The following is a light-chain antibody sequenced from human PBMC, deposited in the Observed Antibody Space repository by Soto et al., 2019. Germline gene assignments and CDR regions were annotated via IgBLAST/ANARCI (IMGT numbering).Light chain of an antibody. CDR1: QSVSSN. CDR3: QHYDSLPHT. V-gene: IGKV3D-15*01. J-gene: IGKJ2*01. Sequence: EIVMTQSPATLSVSPGERATLSCRASQSVSSNLAWYQQNPGQAPRLLIYVTSTRATGIPDRFSGSGSGTDFTLTISRLAPEDFAVYYCQHYDSLPHTFGQGTKL. CDR2: VTS.